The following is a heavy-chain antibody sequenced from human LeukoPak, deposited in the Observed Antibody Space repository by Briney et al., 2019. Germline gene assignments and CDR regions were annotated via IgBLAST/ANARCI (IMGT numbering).Heavy chain of an antibody. J-gene: IGHJ3*02. V-gene: IGHV4-34*01. Sequence: GSLRLSCAASGFTVRSNYMSWVRQPPGKGLEWIGEINHSGSTNYNPSLKSRVTISVDTSKNQFSLKVSSVTAADTAVYYCARAPLSEAIGAFDIWGQGTMVTVSS. CDR3: ARAPLSEAIGAFDI. CDR1: GFTVRSNY. CDR2: INHSGST.